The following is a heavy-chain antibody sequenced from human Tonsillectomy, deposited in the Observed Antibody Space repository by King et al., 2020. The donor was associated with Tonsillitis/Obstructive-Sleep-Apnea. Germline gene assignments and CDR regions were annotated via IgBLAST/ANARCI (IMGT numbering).Heavy chain of an antibody. CDR1: GFTFSSYA. J-gene: IGHJ6*03. CDR2: ISGSGGYT. V-gene: IGHV3-23*04. Sequence: VQLVESGGGLVQPGGSLRLSCAASGFTFSSYAMSWVRQAPGKGLEWVSAISGSGGYTYYADSVKGRFTISRDNSKNTLYLQMKSLRAEDTAVYYCAFGDYYYYYMDVWGKGATVTVSS. CDR3: AFGDYYYYYMDV. D-gene: IGHD3-10*01.